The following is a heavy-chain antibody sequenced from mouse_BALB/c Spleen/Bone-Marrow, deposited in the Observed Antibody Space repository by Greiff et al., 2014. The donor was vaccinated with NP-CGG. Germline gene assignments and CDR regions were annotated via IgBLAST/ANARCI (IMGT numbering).Heavy chain of an antibody. CDR1: GFSLTNYG. D-gene: IGHD1-2*01. CDR3: ARITTATGAMDY. CDR2: IWADGST. J-gene: IGHJ4*01. Sequence: VQGVESGPGLVAPSQSLSITCTVSGFSLTNYGVHWVRQPPGKSLEWLGVIWADGSTNYNSALMSRLSISKDNSKSQVFFKMNSLQTDDTAMYYCARITTATGAMDYWGQGTSVTVSS. V-gene: IGHV2-9*02.